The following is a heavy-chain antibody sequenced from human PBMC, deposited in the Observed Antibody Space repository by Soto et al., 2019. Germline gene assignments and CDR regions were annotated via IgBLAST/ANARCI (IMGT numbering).Heavy chain of an antibody. J-gene: IGHJ4*02. CDR2: VSHDGRNT. Sequence: VQLVESGGGVVQPGRSLRLSCAASGFTFSDYAMHWVRQAPGKGLEWVAVVSHDGRNTHYVDSVKGRFTISRESSKNTVSLEMTSLRAEDTAVYYCAKWGRQWLVTSDFNYWGQGALVTVSS. CDR3: AKWGRQWLVTSDFNY. D-gene: IGHD6-19*01. V-gene: IGHV3-30*18. CDR1: GFTFSDYA.